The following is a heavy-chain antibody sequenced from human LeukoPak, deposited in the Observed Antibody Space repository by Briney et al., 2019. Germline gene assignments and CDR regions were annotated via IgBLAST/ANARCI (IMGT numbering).Heavy chain of an antibody. CDR1: GFTFSSYA. V-gene: IGHV3-30*04. Sequence: GGSLGLSCAASGFTFSSYAMHWVRQAPGKGLEWVAVISYDGSNKYYADSVKGRFTISRDNSKNTLYLQMNSLRAEDTAVYYCAREPSVWGQGTTVTVSS. J-gene: IGHJ6*02. CDR2: ISYDGSNK. CDR3: AREPSV.